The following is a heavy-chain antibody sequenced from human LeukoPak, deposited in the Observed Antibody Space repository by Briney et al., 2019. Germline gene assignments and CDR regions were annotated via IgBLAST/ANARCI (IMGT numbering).Heavy chain of an antibody. J-gene: IGHJ4*02. Sequence: PSETLSLTCTVSGGSVNSGDCYWSWIRQPPGKGLEWIGYIYYSGSTYYNPSLKSRVTISVDTSKNQFSLNLSSVTAADTAVYYCARGGIAVAGTGYWGQGTLVTVSS. V-gene: IGHV4-30-4*01. CDR1: GGSVNSGDCY. CDR2: IYYSGST. CDR3: ARGGIAVAGTGY. D-gene: IGHD6-19*01.